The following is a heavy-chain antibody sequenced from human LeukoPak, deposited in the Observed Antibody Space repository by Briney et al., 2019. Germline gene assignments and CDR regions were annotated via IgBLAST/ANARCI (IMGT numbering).Heavy chain of an antibody. J-gene: IGHJ6*03. CDR3: ATRYCSGGSCPNYYYYKNV. V-gene: IGHV1-69*13. CDR1: GGTFSSYA. CDR2: IIPIFGTA. D-gene: IGHD2-15*01. Sequence: ASVKVSCKASGGTFSSYAISWVRQAPGQGLEWMGGIIPIFGTANYAQKFQGRVTITADESTSTAYMELSSLRSEDTAVYYCATRYCSGGSCPNYYYYKNVWGKGTTVTISS.